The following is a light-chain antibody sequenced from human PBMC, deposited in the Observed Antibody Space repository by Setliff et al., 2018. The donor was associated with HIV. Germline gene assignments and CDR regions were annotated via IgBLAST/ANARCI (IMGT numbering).Light chain of an antibody. J-gene: IGLJ1*01. Sequence: QSVLTQPPSVSGAPGQSVTIPCTGSSSNIGAGYDVHWYQHLPGTVPKLLIYVSSNRPSGVPDRFSASKSGTSASLAITGLQAEDEADYYCCSYAHSSTYVFGTGTKVTVL. CDR3: CSYAHSSTYV. CDR1: SSNIGAGYD. CDR2: VSS. V-gene: IGLV1-40*01.